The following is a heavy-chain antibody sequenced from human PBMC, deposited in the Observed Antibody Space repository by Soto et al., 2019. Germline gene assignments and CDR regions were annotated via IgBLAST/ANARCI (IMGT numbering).Heavy chain of an antibody. CDR1: GASIRSGGYY. Sequence: SETLSLTCSVSGASIRSGGYYWSWLRQSPGKGLEWIGHIYYTGSTFYSPSLKSRLTISLDTSKNQCSLDLRPVTAADTAMYYCARIEMASIKWGRGTLVTVSS. CDR3: ARIEMASIK. V-gene: IGHV4-31*03. J-gene: IGHJ4*02. CDR2: IYYTGST.